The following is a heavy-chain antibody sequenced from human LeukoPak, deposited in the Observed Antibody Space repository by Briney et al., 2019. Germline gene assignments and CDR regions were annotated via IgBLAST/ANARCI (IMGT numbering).Heavy chain of an antibody. D-gene: IGHD3-22*01. CDR1: GYTFTSYS. CDR2: INPRGT. V-gene: IGHV1-46*01. CDR3: ARGYYDTSAPGGY. J-gene: IGHJ4*02. Sequence: RASVKVSCKTSGYTFTSYSMHWVRQAPGQGLEWMGTINPRGTSYAQKFQGGVTVTRDTSTSTVYMELSSLRSEDTAIYYCARGYYDTSAPGGYWGQGTLVTVSS.